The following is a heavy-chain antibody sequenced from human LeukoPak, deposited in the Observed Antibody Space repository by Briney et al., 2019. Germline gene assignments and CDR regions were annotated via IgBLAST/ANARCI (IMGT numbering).Heavy chain of an antibody. V-gene: IGHV3-49*04. Sequence: GGSLRLSCTASGFTFGDYAMSWVRQAPGKGLEWVGFIRSKAYGGTTEYAASVKGRFTISRDDSKSIACLQMNSLKTEDTAVYYCTRAPYSGSSWGQGTLVTVSS. CDR3: TRAPYSGSS. CDR2: IRSKAYGGTT. D-gene: IGHD1-26*01. CDR1: GFTFGDYA. J-gene: IGHJ5*02.